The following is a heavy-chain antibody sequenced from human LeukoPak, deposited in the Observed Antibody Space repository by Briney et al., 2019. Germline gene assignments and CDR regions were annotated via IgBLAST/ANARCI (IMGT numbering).Heavy chain of an antibody. D-gene: IGHD6-13*01. Sequence: ASVKVSCKASGYTFTSYDINWVRQATGQGLEWMGWMNPNSGNTGYAQKFQGRVTMTRNTSISTAYMELSSLRSEDTAVYYCATTRNIAAAGMNWFDPWGQGTLVTVSS. V-gene: IGHV1-8*01. J-gene: IGHJ5*02. CDR1: GYTFTSYD. CDR3: ATTRNIAAAGMNWFDP. CDR2: MNPNSGNT.